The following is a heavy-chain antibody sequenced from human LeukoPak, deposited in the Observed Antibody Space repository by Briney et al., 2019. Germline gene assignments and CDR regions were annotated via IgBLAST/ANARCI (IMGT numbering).Heavy chain of an antibody. Sequence: ASVKVSCKASGYTFTGYYMHWVRQAPGQGLEWMGWVNPNSGGTNYAQKFQGRVTMTRDTSISTAYMELSRLRSDDTAVYYCARARKIWFGETAYYYYYYMDVWGKGTTVTVSS. D-gene: IGHD3-10*01. CDR2: VNPNSGGT. CDR3: ARARKIWFGETAYYYYYYMDV. J-gene: IGHJ6*03. V-gene: IGHV1-2*02. CDR1: GYTFTGYY.